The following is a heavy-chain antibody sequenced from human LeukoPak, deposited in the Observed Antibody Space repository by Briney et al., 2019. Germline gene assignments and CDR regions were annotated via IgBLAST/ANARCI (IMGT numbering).Heavy chain of an antibody. D-gene: IGHD3-10*01. Sequence: GGSLRLSFAASGFTFSSYRMHWVRQAPGKGLVWVSRISSEGSSISYADSVKGRFTISRDNSKNTLYLQMNSLRAEDTAVYYCANAYGSGSRSQYWGQGTLVTVSS. V-gene: IGHV3-74*01. J-gene: IGHJ4*02. CDR1: GFTFSSYR. CDR2: ISSEGSSI. CDR3: ANAYGSGSRSQY.